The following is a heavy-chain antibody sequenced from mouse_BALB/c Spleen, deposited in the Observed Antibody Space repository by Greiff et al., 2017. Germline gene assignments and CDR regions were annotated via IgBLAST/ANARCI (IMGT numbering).Heavy chain of an antibody. Sequence: EVMLVESGGGLVQPGGSLKLSCAASGFTFSSYTMSWVRQTPEKRLEWVAYISNGGGSTYYPDTVKGRFTISRDNAKNTLYLQMSSLKSEDTAMYYCARQDYRYDEGSYFDYWGQGTTLTVSS. J-gene: IGHJ2*01. CDR1: GFTFSSYT. V-gene: IGHV5-12-2*01. D-gene: IGHD2-14*01. CDR3: ARQDYRYDEGSYFDY. CDR2: ISNGGGST.